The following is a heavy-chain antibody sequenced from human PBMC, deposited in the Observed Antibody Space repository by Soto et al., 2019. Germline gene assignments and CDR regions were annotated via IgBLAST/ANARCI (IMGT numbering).Heavy chain of an antibody. Sequence: SETLSLTCAVYGGSFSGYYWSWIRQPPGKGLEWIGYINYKGNTNYSPSLQSRVTISVDTSKNQFSLTLSSVTAADTAVYYCAREVVYSGYFDYWGQGALVTVSS. D-gene: IGHD2-15*01. CDR2: INYKGNT. CDR3: AREVVYSGYFDY. CDR1: GGSFSGYY. V-gene: IGHV4-34*01. J-gene: IGHJ4*02.